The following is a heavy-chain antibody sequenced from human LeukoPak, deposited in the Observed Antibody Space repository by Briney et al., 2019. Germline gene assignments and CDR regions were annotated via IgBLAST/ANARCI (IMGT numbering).Heavy chain of an antibody. J-gene: IGHJ3*02. CDR3: ARDCSGGSCGDAFDI. D-gene: IGHD2-15*01. CDR2: IYSGGST. V-gene: IGHV3-53*01. Sequence: GGSLILSCAASGFTVSSNYMSWVRQAPGKGLEWVSVIYSGGSTYYADSVKGRFTISRDNSKNTLYLQMNSLRAEDTAVYYCARDCSGGSCGDAFDIWGQGTMVTVSS. CDR1: GFTVSSNY.